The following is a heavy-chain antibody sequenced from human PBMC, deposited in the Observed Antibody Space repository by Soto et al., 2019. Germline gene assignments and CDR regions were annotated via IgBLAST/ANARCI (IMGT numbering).Heavy chain of an antibody. D-gene: IGHD6-6*01. J-gene: IGHJ3*02. Sequence: SVKVSCKASGGTFSSYAISWVRQAPGQGLEWMGGIIPISGTANYAQKFQGRVTITADESTSTAYMELSSLRSEDTAVYYCARGTLEYSSPPSIWGQGTMVTVSS. CDR3: ARGTLEYSSPPSI. CDR2: IIPISGTA. CDR1: GGTFSSYA. V-gene: IGHV1-69*13.